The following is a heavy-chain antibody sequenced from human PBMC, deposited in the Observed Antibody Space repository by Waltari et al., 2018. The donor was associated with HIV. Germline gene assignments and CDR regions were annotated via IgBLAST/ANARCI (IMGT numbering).Heavy chain of an antibody. J-gene: IGHJ4*02. Sequence: QVQLQESGPGLVKPSETLSLTCSVSDYSITSGYYWGWIRQSPGRGLEWIGSHSHSGTTVYSPSLKSRVTLFRDTSKNQFFLKLTSATAEDTAVYYCASTYYDLLEGWYFDFWGQGRLVTVSS. CDR3: ASTYYDLLEGWYFDF. V-gene: IGHV4-38-2*02. CDR2: HSHSGTT. D-gene: IGHD3-3*01. CDR1: DYSITSGYY.